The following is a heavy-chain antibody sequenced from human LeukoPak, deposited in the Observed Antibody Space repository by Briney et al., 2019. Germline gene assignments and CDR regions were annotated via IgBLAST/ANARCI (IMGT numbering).Heavy chain of an antibody. V-gene: IGHV4-59*01. CDR2: IYYSGST. CDR1: GGSISSYY. J-gene: IGHJ4*02. Sequence: SETLSLTCVVSGGSISSYYWSWIRQPPGKGLEWIGYIYYSGSTNYNPSLKSRVTISVDTSKNQFPLKLSSVTAADTAVFYCARVSNYDLVWIDYWGQGTLVTVSS. D-gene: IGHD4-11*01. CDR3: ARVSNYDLVWIDY.